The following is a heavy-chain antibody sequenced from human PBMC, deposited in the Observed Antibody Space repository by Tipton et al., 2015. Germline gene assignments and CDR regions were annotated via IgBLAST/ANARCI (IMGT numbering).Heavy chain of an antibody. V-gene: IGHV3-11*01. CDR2: INSRSSTI. D-gene: IGHD4-23*01. CDR3: ARARGRHGGLFDS. J-gene: IGHJ4*02. CDR1: GFTFSDYY. Sequence: SLRLSCAASGFTFSDYYMSWIRQAPGKGLEWVSYINSRSSTIYYADSVKGRFTISRDNAKNSLYLQMSSLRAEDTAVYYCARARGRHGGLFDSWGQGILVTVSS.